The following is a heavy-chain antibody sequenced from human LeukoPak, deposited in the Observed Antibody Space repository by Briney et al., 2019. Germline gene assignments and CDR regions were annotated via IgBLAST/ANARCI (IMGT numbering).Heavy chain of an antibody. D-gene: IGHD3-10*01. CDR1: GFTFSSYE. CDR2: ISSSGSTI. J-gene: IGHJ4*02. CDR3: AKWRYGSGSYSFDY. V-gene: IGHV3-48*03. Sequence: QTGGSLRLSCAASGFTFSSYEMNWVRQAPGKGLEWVSYISSSGSTIYYADSVKGRFTISRDNAKNSLYLQMNSLRAEDTAVYYCAKWRYGSGSYSFDYWGQGTLVTVSS.